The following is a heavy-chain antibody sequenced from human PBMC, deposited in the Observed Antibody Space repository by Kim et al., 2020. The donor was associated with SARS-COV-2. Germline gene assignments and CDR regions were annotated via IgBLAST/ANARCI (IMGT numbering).Heavy chain of an antibody. J-gene: IGHJ4*02. CDR3: APSIAAAGPGDD. CDR2: IYYSGST. V-gene: IGHV4-31*03. Sequence: SETLSLTCTVSGGSIRRGGYYWSWIRQHPGKGLEWIGYIYYSGSTYYNPSLKSRVTISVDTSTNQFSLKLSSVTAADTAVYYGAPSIAAAGPGDDWGQGTLVTVSS. CDR1: GGSIRRGGYY. D-gene: IGHD6-13*01.